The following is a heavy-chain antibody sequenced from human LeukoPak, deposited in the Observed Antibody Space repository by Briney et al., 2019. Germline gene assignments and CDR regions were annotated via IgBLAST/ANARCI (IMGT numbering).Heavy chain of an antibody. CDR1: GSTFSSYG. Sequence: PGRSLRLSCAASGSTFSSYGMHWVRQAPGKGLEWVAVISYDGSNKYYADSVKGRFTISRDNSKNTLYLQMNSLRAEDTAVYYCAKDRSYGSETYYFDYWGQGTLVTVSS. V-gene: IGHV3-30*18. D-gene: IGHD3-10*01. CDR3: AKDRSYGSETYYFDY. CDR2: ISYDGSNK. J-gene: IGHJ4*02.